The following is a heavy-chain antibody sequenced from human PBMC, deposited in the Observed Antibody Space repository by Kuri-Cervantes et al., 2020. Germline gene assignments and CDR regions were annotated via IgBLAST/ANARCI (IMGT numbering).Heavy chain of an antibody. CDR2: INHSGST. J-gene: IGHJ6*03. CDR1: GGSFSGYY. D-gene: IGHD1-26*01. CDR3: ARGIVGAQAYYYMDV. V-gene: IGHV4-34*01. Sequence: SETLSLTCAVYGGSFSGYYWSWIRQPPGKGLEWIGEINHSGSTNYNPSLKSRVTISVDTSKNQFSLKLSSVTAADTAVYYCARGIVGAQAYYYMDVWGKGTTVTVSS.